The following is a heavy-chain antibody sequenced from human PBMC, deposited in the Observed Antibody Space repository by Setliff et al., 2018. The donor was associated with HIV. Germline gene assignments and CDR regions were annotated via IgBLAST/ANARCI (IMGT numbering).Heavy chain of an antibody. CDR2: INPTCDIT. J-gene: IGHJ3*02. Sequence: GASVKVSCKASGYSFINNYIHCVQQAPGQGLEWMGLINPTCDITFYQQKFQARVTMTSDTSKSTVYLELRSVRSEGSAGYFCASKGWSENSPDSDAFEIWGQGTLVTVSS. CDR3: ASKGWSENSPDSDAFEI. CDR1: GYSFINNY. D-gene: IGHD2-15*01. V-gene: IGHV1-46*01.